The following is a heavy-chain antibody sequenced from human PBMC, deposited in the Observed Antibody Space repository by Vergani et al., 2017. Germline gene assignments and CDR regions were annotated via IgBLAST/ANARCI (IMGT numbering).Heavy chain of an antibody. CDR2: IIPKFHIP. V-gene: IGHV1-69*18. CDR3: VGGYSSSWYEGPYYYGMDV. D-gene: IGHD6-13*01. Sequence: QVQLVQSGSEVKKPGASVKVSCRASGYTFTNYALNWVRQAPGQGLEWVGRIIPKFHIPLYAHKFQGRVTISADESTSTAYMELRSLKSEDTAVYYCVGGYSSSWYEGPYYYGMDVWGQGTTVTVSS. CDR1: GYTFTNYA. J-gene: IGHJ6*02.